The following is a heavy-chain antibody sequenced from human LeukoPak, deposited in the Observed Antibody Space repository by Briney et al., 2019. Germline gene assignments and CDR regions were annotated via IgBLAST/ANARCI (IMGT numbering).Heavy chain of an antibody. J-gene: IGHJ4*02. V-gene: IGHV3-30-3*01. CDR2: LSYDELNK. Sequence: GRSLRLSCAASGFTFNKYTIHWVRQAPGKGLEWVAVLSYDELNKYYADSVKGRFTTSRDNSKNTLDLQMDSLRVDDTAVYYCAREYISGWYDYWGQGTLVTVSS. D-gene: IGHD6-19*01. CDR3: AREYISGWYDY. CDR1: GFTFNKYT.